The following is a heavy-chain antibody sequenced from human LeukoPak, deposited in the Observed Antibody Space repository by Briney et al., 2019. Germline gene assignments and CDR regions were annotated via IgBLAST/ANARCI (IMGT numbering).Heavy chain of an antibody. V-gene: IGHV1-8*03. Sequence: ASVTVSCKASGYTFTNYHMNWVRQATGQGLEWMGWMNPNNGDSGYAQKFQGRVTITRDTSISTSYMELRSLRSDDTAVYFGARTTSFTASGYDYWGQGTLVTVSS. CDR3: ARTTSFTASGYDY. D-gene: IGHD6-25*01. J-gene: IGHJ4*02. CDR1: GYTFTNYH. CDR2: MNPNNGDS.